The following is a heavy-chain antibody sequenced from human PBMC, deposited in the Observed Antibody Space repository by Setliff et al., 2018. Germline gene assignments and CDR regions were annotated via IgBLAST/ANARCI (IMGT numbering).Heavy chain of an antibody. CDR3: ARGPVTSGWYRFDY. Sequence: SETLSLTCAVYGGSFSGYYWSWIRQPPGKGLEWIGEINHSGSTNYNPSLKSRVTISVDTSKNQFSLKLSSVTAADSAVYYCARGPVTSGWYRFDYWGQGTLVTVSS. D-gene: IGHD6-13*01. CDR2: INHSGST. CDR1: GGSFSGYY. J-gene: IGHJ4*02. V-gene: IGHV4-34*01.